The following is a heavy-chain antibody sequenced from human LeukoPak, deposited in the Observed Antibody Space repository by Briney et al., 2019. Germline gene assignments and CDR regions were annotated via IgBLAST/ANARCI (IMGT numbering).Heavy chain of an antibody. J-gene: IGHJ4*02. CDR1: GYTFTGYY. V-gene: IGHV1-2*02. CDR3: ARDSGETGFWSGSYFDY. Sequence: ASVKVSCKASGYTFTGYYMHWVRQAPGQGLEWMGWINPNSGGTNYAQKFQGRATMTRDTSISTAYMELSRLRSDDTAVYYCARDSGETGFWSGSYFDYWGQGTLVTVSS. D-gene: IGHD3-3*01. CDR2: INPNSGGT.